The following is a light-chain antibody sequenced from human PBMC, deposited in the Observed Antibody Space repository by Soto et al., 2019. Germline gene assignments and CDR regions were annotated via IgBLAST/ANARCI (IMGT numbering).Light chain of an antibody. CDR1: ESVTSNF. V-gene: IGKV3-20*01. J-gene: IGKJ2*01. CDR2: GAS. CDR3: QRYGTSRGT. Sequence: IVLTQSPDTLSLSPGERATLSCRASESVTSNFLAWYQQKPGQAPRLLIYGASTRASGIPDRFSGSGSGTDFTLTISRLEPEDIAVYYCQRYGTSRGTFGQGTKLEIK.